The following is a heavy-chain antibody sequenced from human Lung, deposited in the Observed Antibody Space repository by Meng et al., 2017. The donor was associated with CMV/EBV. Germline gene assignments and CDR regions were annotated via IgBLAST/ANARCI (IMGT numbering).Heavy chain of an antibody. CDR3: ARGGDIVVVPAAIPLHY. V-gene: IGHV1-46*01. J-gene: IGHJ4*02. CDR2: INPSGGST. Sequence: ASXXVSXKASGYTFTSYYMHWVRQAPGQGLEWMGIINPSGGSTSYAQKFQGRVTMTRDTSTSTVYMELSSLRSEDTAVYYCARGGDIVVVPAAIPLHYWGQGTXVTVSS. D-gene: IGHD2-2*02. CDR1: GYTFTSYY.